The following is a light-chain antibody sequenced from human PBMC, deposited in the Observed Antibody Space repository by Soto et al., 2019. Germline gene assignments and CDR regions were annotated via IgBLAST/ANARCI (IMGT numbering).Light chain of an antibody. V-gene: IGKV3-15*01. CDR3: QQHSHWPPWT. J-gene: IGKJ1*01. Sequence: EIVLTQSPVTLSLSPGERATLSCRVSQSVSSNLAWYQQKPGLSPRLLSYGASTRATGIPSRFSGSGSGTEFTLTFSSLQSEDFAVYYCQQHSHWPPWTFGQGTKVDI. CDR2: GAS. CDR1: QSVSSN.